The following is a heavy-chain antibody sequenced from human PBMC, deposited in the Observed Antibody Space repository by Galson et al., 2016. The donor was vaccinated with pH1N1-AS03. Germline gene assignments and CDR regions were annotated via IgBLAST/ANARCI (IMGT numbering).Heavy chain of an antibody. CDR1: GFKFTTYW. Sequence: QSGAEVKKPGEALKISCKGSGFKFTTYWICWVRQMPGKVLEWVGIIYPDDSDTRYTPSFQGQVTVSADNSINTAYLQWSSLKASDTAMYYCVRGYGHPDYWGQGTLVTVSS. CDR3: VRGYGHPDY. V-gene: IGHV5-51*03. D-gene: IGHD6-13*01. CDR2: IYPDDSDT. J-gene: IGHJ4*02.